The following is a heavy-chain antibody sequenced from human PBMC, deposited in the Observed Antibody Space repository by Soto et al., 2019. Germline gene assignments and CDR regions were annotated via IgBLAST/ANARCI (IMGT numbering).Heavy chain of an antibody. J-gene: IGHJ5*02. CDR3: ARTGHYDFWSGYYSCWFDP. CDR1: GGSFSGYY. Sequence: PSETLSLTCAVYGGSFSGYYWSWIRQPPGKGLEWIGEINHSGSTNYNPSLKSRVTISVDTSKNQFSLKLSSVTAADTAVYYCARTGHYDFWSGYYSCWFDPWGQGTLVTVSS. V-gene: IGHV4-34*01. D-gene: IGHD3-3*01. CDR2: INHSGST.